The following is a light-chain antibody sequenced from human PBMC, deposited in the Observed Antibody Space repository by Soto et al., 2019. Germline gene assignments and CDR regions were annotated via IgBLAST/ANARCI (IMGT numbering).Light chain of an antibody. CDR2: GPS. V-gene: IGKV3-20*01. CDR1: QTLRGDY. Sequence: EIVLTQSPATLSLSPGDSAALSCRASQTLRGDYFAWYQQIPGQPPRLLVYGPSGRATGIPDRFSGSGSRTVSNLTIRGVEPEDFAIYYGHQFGSSPFTFGPGTKVHLK. CDR3: HQFGSSPFT. J-gene: IGKJ3*01.